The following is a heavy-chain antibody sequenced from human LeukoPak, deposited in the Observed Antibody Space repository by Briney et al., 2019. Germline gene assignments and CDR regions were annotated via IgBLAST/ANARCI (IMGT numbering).Heavy chain of an antibody. V-gene: IGHV4-31*03. D-gene: IGHD6-13*01. J-gene: IGHJ4*02. CDR2: IYYSGST. CDR3: ASGDTNNWYAVFDY. Sequence: SETLSLTCTVSGGSISSGGYYWSWIRQHPGKGLEWIGYIYYSGSTYYNPSLKSRVTISVDTSKNQFSLKLSSVTAADTAVYYCASGDTNNWYAVFDYWGQGTLVTVSS. CDR1: GGSISSGGYY.